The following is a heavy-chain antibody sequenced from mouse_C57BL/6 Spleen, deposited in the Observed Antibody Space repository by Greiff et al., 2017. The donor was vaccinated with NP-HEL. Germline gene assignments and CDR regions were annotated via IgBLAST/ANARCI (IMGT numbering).Heavy chain of an antibody. CDR2: IYPGDGDT. V-gene: IGHV1-80*01. CDR1: GYAFSSYW. Sequence: QVQLQQSGAELVKPGASVKISCKASGYAFSSYWMNWVKQRPGKGLEWIGQIYPGDGDTNYNGKFKGKATLTADKSSSTAYMQLSSLTSEDSAVYFCARRGLRGAWFAYWGQGTLVTVSA. J-gene: IGHJ3*01. CDR3: ARRGLRGAWFAY. D-gene: IGHD3-1*01.